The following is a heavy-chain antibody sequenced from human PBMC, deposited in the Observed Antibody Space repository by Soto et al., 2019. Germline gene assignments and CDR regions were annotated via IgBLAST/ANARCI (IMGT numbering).Heavy chain of an antibody. CDR3: ARDPLYRYNWNDDIGY. D-gene: IGHD1-1*01. CDR1: GGTFSSYA. V-gene: IGHV1-69*06. Sequence: SVKVSCKASGGTFSSYAISWVRQAPGQGLEWMGGIIPIFGTANYAQKFQGRVTITADKSTSTAYMELSSLRSEDTAVYYCARDPLYRYNWNDDIGYSGQGTLVTFSS. CDR2: IIPIFGTA. J-gene: IGHJ4*02.